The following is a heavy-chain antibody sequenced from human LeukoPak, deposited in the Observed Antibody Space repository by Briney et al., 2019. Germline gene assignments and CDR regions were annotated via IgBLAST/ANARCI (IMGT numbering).Heavy chain of an antibody. CDR1: GFTFSSYW. V-gene: IGHV3-7*01. Sequence: GYLRLSCAASGFTFSSYWMSWVRQAPGKGREWVADIKQDGSEKYYVDSVKGRFTISRDNAKNSLYLQMNSLRAEDTAVYYCARDTAAAGTILYYYYYMDVWGKGTTVTVSS. J-gene: IGHJ6*03. CDR3: ARDTAAAGTILYYYYYMDV. D-gene: IGHD6-13*01. CDR2: IKQDGSEK.